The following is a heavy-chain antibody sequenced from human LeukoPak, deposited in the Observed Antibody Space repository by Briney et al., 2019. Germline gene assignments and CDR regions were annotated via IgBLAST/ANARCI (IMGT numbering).Heavy chain of an antibody. V-gene: IGHV5-51*01. CDR2: IYPGDSDT. CDR1: GYSFTSYW. J-gene: IGHJ4*02. D-gene: IGHD3-10*01. Sequence: GESLKISCKGSGYSFTSYWIGWVRQMPGKGLEWMGIIYPGDSDTRYSPSFQGQVTISADKSISTAYLQWSSLKASDTAMYYCARSSYYGSGSYYICWDWGQGTLVTVSS. CDR3: ARSSYYGSGSYYICWD.